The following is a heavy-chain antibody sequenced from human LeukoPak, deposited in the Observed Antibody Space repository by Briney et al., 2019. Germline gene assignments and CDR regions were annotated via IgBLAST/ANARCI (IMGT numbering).Heavy chain of an antibody. D-gene: IGHD6-19*01. CDR2: VNHSGST. CDR3: ARGRGAVAGYFDY. J-gene: IGHJ4*02. Sequence: ETLSLTCAVYGGSFSGYYWSWIRQPPGKGLEWIGEVNHSGSTNYNPSLKSRVTISVDTSKNQFSLKLSSVTAADTAVFHCARGRGAVAGYFDYWGQGALVTVSS. CDR1: GGSFSGYY. V-gene: IGHV4-34*01.